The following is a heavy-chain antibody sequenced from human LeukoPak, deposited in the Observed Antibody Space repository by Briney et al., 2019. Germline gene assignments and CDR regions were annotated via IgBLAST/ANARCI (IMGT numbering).Heavy chain of an antibody. CDR2: IYRSGST. V-gene: IGHV4-38-2*02. Sequence: SEPLSLTCSGSNYSISNSLYRGWLRQPPGKGLEWIGSIYRSGSTFYNPSLKSRVTMSLDTSKNQFSLKLSSVTAADTAVYYCARILLTYARSLFDYWGQGTLVTVSS. J-gene: IGHJ4*02. CDR3: ARILLTYARSLFDY. D-gene: IGHD2-2*01. CDR1: NYSISNSLY.